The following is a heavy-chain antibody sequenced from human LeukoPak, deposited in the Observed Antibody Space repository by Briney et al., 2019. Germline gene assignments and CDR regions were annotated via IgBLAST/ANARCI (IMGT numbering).Heavy chain of an antibody. CDR3: ARADCTEGVCFVFDY. CDR1: GYTFTIDG. CDR2: ISAYNGNT. Sequence: ASVTVSCTASGYTFTIDGISWVRHAPGQGHERMGWISAYNGNTNYAQKLQRRVTMTTDTSTSTAYMVLRSLRSDDTAVYYCARADCTEGVCFVFDYWGQGTLVTVSS. D-gene: IGHD2-8*01. J-gene: IGHJ4*02. V-gene: IGHV1-18*01.